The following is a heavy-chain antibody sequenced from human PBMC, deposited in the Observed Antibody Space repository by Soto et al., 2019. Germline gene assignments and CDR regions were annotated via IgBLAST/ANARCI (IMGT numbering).Heavy chain of an antibody. CDR1: GYTFTSYA. CDR3: ARDLGGGSSSSWNYYYYMDV. CDR2: INAGNGNT. J-gene: IGHJ6*03. Sequence: GASVKVSCKASGYTFTSYAMHWVRQAPGQRLEWMGWINAGNGNTKYSQKFQGRVTITRDTSASTAYMELSSLRSEDTAVYYCARDLGGGSSSSWNYYYYMDVWGKGTTVTVSS. V-gene: IGHV1-3*01. D-gene: IGHD6-6*01.